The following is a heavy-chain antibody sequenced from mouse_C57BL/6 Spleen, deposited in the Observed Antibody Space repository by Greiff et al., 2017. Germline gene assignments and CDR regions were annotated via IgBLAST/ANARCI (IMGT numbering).Heavy chain of an antibody. CDR2: ISSGGSYT. J-gene: IGHJ2*01. Sequence: EVMLVESGGDLVKPGGSLKLSCAASGFTFSSYGMSWVRQTPDKRLEWVATISSGGSYTYYPDSVKGRFTISRDNAKNTLYLQMSSLKSEDTAMYYCARQWIYDGYYVDYWGQGTTLTVSS. CDR1: GFTFSSYG. D-gene: IGHD2-3*01. CDR3: ARQWIYDGYYVDY. V-gene: IGHV5-6*01.